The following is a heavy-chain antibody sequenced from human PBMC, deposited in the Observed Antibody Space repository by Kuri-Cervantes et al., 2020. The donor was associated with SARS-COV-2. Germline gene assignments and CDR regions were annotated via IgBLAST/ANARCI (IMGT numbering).Heavy chain of an antibody. Sequence: ASVKVSCKASGYTFTSYAMHWVRQAPGQGLEWMGWISAYNGNTNYAQKLQGRVTMTTDTSTSTAYMQLRSLRSDDTAVYYGARDEGGWYRGGSYYFYGMGVWGQGTTVTVSS. CDR3: ARDEGGWYRGGSYYFYGMGV. CDR2: ISAYNGNT. V-gene: IGHV1-18*01. CDR1: GYTFTSYA. D-gene: IGHD6-19*01. J-gene: IGHJ6*02.